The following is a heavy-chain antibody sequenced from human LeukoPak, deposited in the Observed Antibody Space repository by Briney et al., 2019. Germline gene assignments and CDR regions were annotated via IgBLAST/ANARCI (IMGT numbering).Heavy chain of an antibody. CDR1: GGSIITYS. J-gene: IGHJ6*03. Sequence: PSETLSLTCTVSGGSIITYSWSWIRQPPGKGLEWIGYIFYSGSTNYNPSLKSRLTMSVDTSKNQFSLKLSSGTAADTAVYYCARGVGYCSGGSCAAYYYYYMDVWGKGTTVTISS. CDR3: ARGVGYCSGGSCAAYYYYYMDV. CDR2: IFYSGST. D-gene: IGHD2-15*01. V-gene: IGHV4-59*08.